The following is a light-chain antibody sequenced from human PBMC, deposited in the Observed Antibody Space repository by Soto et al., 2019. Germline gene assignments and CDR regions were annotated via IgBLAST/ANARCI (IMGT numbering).Light chain of an antibody. Sequence: DIVMTQSPLSLPVTPGEPASISCRSSQSLLQTNGYTYLDWYLQKPGQSPQLLIYLTSIRASGVPDRFSGSGSGTEFTLKISKVEAEDVGVYYCMQALQNPVTFGQGTRLENK. J-gene: IGKJ5*01. CDR2: LTS. V-gene: IGKV2-28*01. CDR3: MQALQNPVT. CDR1: QSLLQTNGYTY.